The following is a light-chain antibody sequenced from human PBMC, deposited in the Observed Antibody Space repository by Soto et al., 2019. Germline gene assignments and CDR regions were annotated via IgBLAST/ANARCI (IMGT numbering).Light chain of an antibody. CDR3: AAWDDSLSGRGV. V-gene: IGLV1-47*01. CDR2: RNN. Sequence: QSVLTLPPSASGTPGQRVTISCSGSSSNIGSNYVYWYQQLPGTAPKLLIYRNNQRPSGVPDRFSGSKSGTSASLAIRGLRSEDEAGYYCAAWDDSLSGRGVFGGGIKLTVL. J-gene: IGLJ2*01. CDR1: SSNIGSNY.